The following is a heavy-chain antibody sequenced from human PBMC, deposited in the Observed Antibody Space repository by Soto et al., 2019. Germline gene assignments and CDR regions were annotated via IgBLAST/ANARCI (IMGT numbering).Heavy chain of an antibody. J-gene: IGHJ4*02. D-gene: IGHD4-17*01. Sequence: PSETLSLTCTVSGGSISSYYWSWIRQPPGKGLEWIGYIYYSGSTNYNPSLKSRVTISVDTSKNQFSLKLSSVTAADTAVYYCARGIKYGDYRFDYWGQGTLVTVSS. CDR2: IYYSGST. CDR1: GGSISSYY. V-gene: IGHV4-59*01. CDR3: ARGIKYGDYRFDY.